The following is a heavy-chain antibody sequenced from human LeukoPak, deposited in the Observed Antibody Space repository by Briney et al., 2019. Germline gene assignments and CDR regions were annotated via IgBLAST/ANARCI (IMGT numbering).Heavy chain of an antibody. CDR1: GESYSGYH. Sequence: SETQTLICTVYGESYSGYHWRWLRQPPGKGLEWIGEINHSGSTNYNPSLKSRVTISVDTSKNQFSLKLSSVTAADTAVYYCATTTIYGVDDYYYYHGMYVWGAETKVTASS. CDR3: ATTTIYGVDDYYYYHGMYV. V-gene: IGHV4-34*01. CDR2: INHSGST. J-gene: IGHJ6*01. D-gene: IGHD3-3*01.